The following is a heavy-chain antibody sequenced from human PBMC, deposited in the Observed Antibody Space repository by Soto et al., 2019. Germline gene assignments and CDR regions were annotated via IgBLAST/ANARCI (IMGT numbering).Heavy chain of an antibody. CDR2: ISYDGSNK. D-gene: IGHD2-15*01. Sequence: PGGSLRLSCAASGFTFSSYGMHWVRQAPGKGLEWVAVISYDGSNKYYADSVKGRFTISRDNSKNTLYLQMNSLRAEDTAVYYCAKDKGCSGRSCSYYMDVWGKGTTVTVSS. V-gene: IGHV3-30*18. J-gene: IGHJ6*03. CDR1: GFTFSSYG. CDR3: AKDKGCSGRSCSYYMDV.